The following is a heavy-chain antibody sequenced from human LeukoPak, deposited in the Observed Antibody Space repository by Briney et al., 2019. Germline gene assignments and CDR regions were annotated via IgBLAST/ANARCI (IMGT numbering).Heavy chain of an antibody. CDR1: GGSFSGYY. V-gene: IGHV4-34*01. Sequence: SETLSLTCAVYGGSFSGYYWSWIRQPPGKGLEWIGEINHSGSTNYNPSLKSRVTISVDTSKNQFSLRLSSVTAADTAVYYCARGHSSSWYSTDYYYCGMDVWGQGTTVTVSS. CDR2: INHSGST. J-gene: IGHJ6*02. D-gene: IGHD6-13*01. CDR3: ARGHSSSWYSTDYYYCGMDV.